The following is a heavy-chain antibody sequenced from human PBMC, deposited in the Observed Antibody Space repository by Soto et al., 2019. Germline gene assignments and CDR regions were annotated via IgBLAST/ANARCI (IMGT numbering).Heavy chain of an antibody. V-gene: IGHV4-31*03. CDR2: IYYSGST. CDR1: GGSISSGGYY. J-gene: IGHJ4*02. CDR3: ARDAPFYGSGDPRHYFDY. Sequence: QVQLQESGPGLVKPSQTLSLTCTVSGGSISSGGYYWSWIRQHPGKGLEWIGYIYYSGSTYYNPSLKSRVTIAVATSKNQFSLKLSSVTAADTAVYYCARDAPFYGSGDPRHYFDYWGQGTLVTVSS. D-gene: IGHD3-10*01.